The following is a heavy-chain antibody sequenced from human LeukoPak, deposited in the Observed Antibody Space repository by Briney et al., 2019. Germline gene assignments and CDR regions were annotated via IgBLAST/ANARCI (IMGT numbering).Heavy chain of an antibody. Sequence: SETLSLICTVSGGSITSYFWTGIRQPPGKALEWLGYIYHSGTTNYNPSLKSRVSISVDTSKNQFSLKLSSVTAADTAVYYCAQKAPYSPAYSQLWGQGTLVTVSS. V-gene: IGHV4-59*01. D-gene: IGHD2-15*01. CDR3: AQKAPYSPAYSQL. CDR1: GGSITSYF. CDR2: IYHSGTT. J-gene: IGHJ1*01.